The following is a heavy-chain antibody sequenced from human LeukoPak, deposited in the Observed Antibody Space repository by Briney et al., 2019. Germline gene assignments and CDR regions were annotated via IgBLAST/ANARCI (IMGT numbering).Heavy chain of an antibody. CDR3: ARDNVEMATIWQSAFDI. J-gene: IGHJ3*02. V-gene: IGHV1-2*02. D-gene: IGHD5-24*01. CDR1: GYTFTGYY. Sequence: ASVKVSCKASGYTFTGYYMHWVRQAPGQGLEWMGWINPNSGGTNYAQKFQGRVTMTRDTSISTAYMELSRLRSDDTAVYDRARDNVEMATIWQSAFDIWGQGTMVTVSS. CDR2: INPNSGGT.